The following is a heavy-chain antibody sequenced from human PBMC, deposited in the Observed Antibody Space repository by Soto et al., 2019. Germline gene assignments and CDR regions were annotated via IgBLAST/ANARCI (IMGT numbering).Heavy chain of an antibody. CDR3: ARALASWNWFDP. J-gene: IGHJ5*02. CDR1: GYTFTSYG. Sequence: VASVKVSCKASGYTFTSYGISWLRQAPGQGLEWMGWISAYNGNTNYAQKLQGRVTMTTDTSTSTAYMELRSLRSDDTAVYYCARALASWNWFDPWGQGTLVTVSS. D-gene: IGHD6-6*01. V-gene: IGHV1-18*01. CDR2: ISAYNGNT.